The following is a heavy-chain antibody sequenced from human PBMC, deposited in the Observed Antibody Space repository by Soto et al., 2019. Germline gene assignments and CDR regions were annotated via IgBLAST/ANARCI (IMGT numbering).Heavy chain of an antibody. CDR3: AKGRGTGTTRLGAFDI. CDR1: GFTFSTYA. CDR2: ISDNGGTT. V-gene: IGHV3-23*01. D-gene: IGHD1-1*01. J-gene: IGHJ3*02. Sequence: EVQLLESGGGLVQPGGSLRLSCAASGFTFSTYAMTWVRQAPGQGLEWVSGISDNGGTTYYADSVKGRFTISRDNSKSTLYLQMNSLRAEDTAVYYCAKGRGTGTTRLGAFDIWGQGTMVTVSS.